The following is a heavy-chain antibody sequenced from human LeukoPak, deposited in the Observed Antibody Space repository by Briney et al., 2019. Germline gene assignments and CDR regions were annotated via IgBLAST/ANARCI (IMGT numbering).Heavy chain of an antibody. CDR3: ARLVVPAAMIDY. CDR2: IYYSGST. D-gene: IGHD2-2*01. J-gene: IGHJ4*02. CDR1: GGSISSSSYY. Sequence: PSETLSLTCTVSGGSISSSSYYWGWIRQPPGKGLEWIGSIYYSGSTYYNPSLKSRVTISVDTSKNQFSLKLSSATAADTAVYYCARLVVPAAMIDYSGQGTLVTVSS. V-gene: IGHV4-39*01.